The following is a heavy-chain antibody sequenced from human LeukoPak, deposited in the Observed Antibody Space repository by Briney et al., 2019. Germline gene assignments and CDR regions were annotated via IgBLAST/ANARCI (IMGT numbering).Heavy chain of an antibody. J-gene: IGHJ4*02. D-gene: IGHD5-18*01. CDR1: GFTFSTYS. CDR3: ARDRGDTAKVFDY. Sequence: GESLRLSCAASGFTFSTYSMNWLRLAPGKGLEWVSSISPDSNYKYYVDSVKGRFTISRDNAKNSLYLQMNSLGAEDTAVYYCARDRGDTAKVFDYWGQGTLVTVSS. CDR2: ISPDSNYK. V-gene: IGHV3-21*01.